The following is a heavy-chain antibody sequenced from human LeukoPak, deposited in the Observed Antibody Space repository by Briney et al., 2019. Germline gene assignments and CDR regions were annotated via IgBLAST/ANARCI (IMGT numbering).Heavy chain of an antibody. CDR1: GFTFSSYS. D-gene: IGHD4-23*01. J-gene: IGHJ4*02. CDR2: ISSSSSYI. CDR3: ARRAGGYSHPYDY. V-gene: IGHV3-21*04. Sequence: GSLRLSCAASGFTFSSYSMNWVRQAPGKRLEWVSSISSSSSYIYYADSVKGRFTISRDNAKNSLYLQMNSLRAEDTAVYYCARRAGGYSHPYDYWGQGILVTVSS.